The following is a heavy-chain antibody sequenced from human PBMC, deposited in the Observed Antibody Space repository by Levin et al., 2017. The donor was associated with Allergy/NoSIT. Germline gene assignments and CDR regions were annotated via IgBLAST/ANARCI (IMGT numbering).Heavy chain of an antibody. CDR3: RGEWGGRLDAFDI. V-gene: IGHV3-15*01. CDR1: GFTFSNAW. D-gene: IGHD3-10*01. J-gene: IGHJ3*02. CDR2: IKSKTDGGTT. Sequence: GESLKISCAASGFTFSNAWMSWVRQAPGKGLEWVGRIKSKTDGGTTDYAAPVKGRFTISRDDSKNTLYLQMNSLKTEDTAVYYCRGEWGGRLDAFDIWGQGTMVTVSS.